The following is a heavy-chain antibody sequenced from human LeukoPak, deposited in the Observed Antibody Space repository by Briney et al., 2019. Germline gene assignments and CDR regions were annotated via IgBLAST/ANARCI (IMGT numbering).Heavy chain of an antibody. V-gene: IGHV1-2*06. CDR2: INPNSGGT. CDR1: GYTYTGYY. D-gene: IGHD3-22*01. Sequence: GASVKVSCNASGYTYTGYYMHWVRQAPAQGLEWMGRINPNSGGTNYSQKFQGRVTMTRDTSISTAYMELSRLRSDDTAVYYCARDKGYYDDSSDFDYWGQGTLVTVSS. J-gene: IGHJ4*02. CDR3: ARDKGYYDDSSDFDY.